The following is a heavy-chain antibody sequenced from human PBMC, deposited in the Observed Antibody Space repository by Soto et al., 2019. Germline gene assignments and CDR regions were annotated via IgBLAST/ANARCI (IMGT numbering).Heavy chain of an antibody. D-gene: IGHD1-1*01. J-gene: IGHJ4*02. CDR2: IYWDDDK. CDR3: AHRADLNCNWNWGSFDF. CDR1: GFSLTARPVG. Sequence: QITLKESGPTRVKPTQTLTLTCTFSGFSLTARPVGVGWIRQPPGKALEGLGIIYWDDDKRYSPSLKSRLTITKNTSKKQVVPTITNMDPVDTATYYWAHRADLNCNWNWGSFDFWGQGVLVTVSS. V-gene: IGHV2-5*02.